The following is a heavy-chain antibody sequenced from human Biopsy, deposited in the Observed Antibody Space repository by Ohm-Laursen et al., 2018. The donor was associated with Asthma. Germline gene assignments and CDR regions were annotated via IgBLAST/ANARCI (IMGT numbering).Heavy chain of an antibody. Sequence: SSVKVSCKVSGYSLTDLSMHWVQQAPGQGLEWMGGHDHEEGGTVNARRFQGRVTMTEDTSTDTAYMELSSLSSDDTAVYYCASDFPKDYVRYNFQFWGQGTLVTVSS. D-gene: IGHD4-17*01. CDR2: HDHEEGGT. V-gene: IGHV1-24*01. J-gene: IGHJ4*02. CDR1: GYSLTDLS. CDR3: ASDFPKDYVRYNFQF.